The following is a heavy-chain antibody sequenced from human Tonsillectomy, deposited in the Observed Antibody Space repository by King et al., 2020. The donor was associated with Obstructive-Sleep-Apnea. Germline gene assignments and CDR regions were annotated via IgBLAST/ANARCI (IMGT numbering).Heavy chain of an antibody. J-gene: IGHJ6*02. CDR3: ARLGETIYYYYGMDV. CDR2: MYSSGST. D-gene: IGHD1-26*01. V-gene: IGHV4-4*07. Sequence: QLQESGPGLVEPSETLSLTCSVSGASVSSFYWSWIRQPAGKGLEWIGRMYSSGSTDYNPSLKSRVTMSVDTSRNQVSLKLTSVTAADTAVDYCARLGETIYYYYGMDVWGHGTTVTVSS. CDR1: GASVSSFY.